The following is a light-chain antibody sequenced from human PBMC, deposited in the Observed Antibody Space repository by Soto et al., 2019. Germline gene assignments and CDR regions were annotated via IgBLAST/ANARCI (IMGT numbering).Light chain of an antibody. J-gene: IGLJ1*01. CDR2: EVI. V-gene: IGLV2-14*01. Sequence: QSALTQPASVSGSPGQSITISCTGTSSDVGGYNYVSWYQHHPGKAPKLMIYEVINRPSGVSSRFSGSKSGKTASLTISGLQAEDEADYYCSSYTSSTTPPYVFGTGTKLTVL. CDR3: SSYTSSTTPPYV. CDR1: SSDVGGYNY.